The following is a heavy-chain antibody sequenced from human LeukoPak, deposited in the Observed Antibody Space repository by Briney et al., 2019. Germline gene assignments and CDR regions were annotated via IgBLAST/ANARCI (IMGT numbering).Heavy chain of an antibody. J-gene: IGHJ4*02. CDR1: GYSFTTYW. V-gene: IGHV5-10-1*01. CDR3: ARRFSTSWYFDY. CDR2: IDPSDSYT. Sequence: HGESLKISCKVSGYSFTTYWITWVRQMPGKGLEWMGRIDPSDSYTNYSPSFEGHVTISADKSISTAYLQWSSLKASDTAMYYCARRFSTSWYFDYWGQGALVTVSS. D-gene: IGHD6-13*01.